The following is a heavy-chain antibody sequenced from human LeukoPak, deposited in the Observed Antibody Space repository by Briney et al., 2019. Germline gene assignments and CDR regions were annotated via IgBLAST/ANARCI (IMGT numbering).Heavy chain of an antibody. D-gene: IGHD1-26*01. Sequence: SVKVSCKASGGTFSSYTISWVRQAPGQGLEWMGRIIPILGIANYAQKFQGRVTITTDESTSTAYMELSSLRSEDTAVYYCARAGVGARGVDYWGQGTLVTVSS. CDR3: ARAGVGARGVDY. CDR1: GGTFSSYT. CDR2: IIPILGIA. J-gene: IGHJ4*02. V-gene: IGHV1-69*16.